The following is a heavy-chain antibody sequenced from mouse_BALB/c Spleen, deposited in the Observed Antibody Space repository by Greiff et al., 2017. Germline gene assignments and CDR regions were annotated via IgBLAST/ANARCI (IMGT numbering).Heavy chain of an antibody. D-gene: IGHD1-1*01. CDR3: TRITTVVAPFDY. Sequence: EVKLMESGGGLVQPGGSMKLSCVASGFTFSNYWMNWVRQSPEKGLEWVAEIRLKSNNYATHYAESVKGRFTISRDDSKSSVYLQMNTLRAEDTGIYYCTRITTVVAPFDYWGQGTTLTVSS. V-gene: IGHV6-6*02. CDR1: GFTFSNYW. CDR2: IRLKSNNYAT. J-gene: IGHJ2*01.